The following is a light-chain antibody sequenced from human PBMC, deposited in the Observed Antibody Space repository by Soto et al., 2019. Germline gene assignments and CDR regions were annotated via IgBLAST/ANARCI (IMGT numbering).Light chain of an antibody. J-gene: IGKJ1*01. Sequence: ETVMTQSPATLSVSPGERDTLSCRASESVGSNLAWYQQKPGQAPRLLMYGASTRATGIPARFSGSGSGTDFTLTISSLQSEDFAVYYCQQYNNWPWTFGQGTKVEIK. V-gene: IGKV3-15*01. CDR2: GAS. CDR1: ESVGSN. CDR3: QQYNNWPWT.